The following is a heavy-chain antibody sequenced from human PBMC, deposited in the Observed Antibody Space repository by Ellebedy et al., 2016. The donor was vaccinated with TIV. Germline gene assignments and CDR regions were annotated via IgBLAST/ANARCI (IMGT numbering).Heavy chain of an antibody. CDR1: GFTFSSYS. CDR3: AREIKLWLVYVLGY. CDR2: ISSSSSYI. V-gene: IGHV3-21*01. D-gene: IGHD6-19*01. Sequence: GESLKISCAASGFTFSSYSMNWVRQAPGKGLEWVSSISSSSSYIYYADSVKGRFTISRDNAKNSLYLQMNSLRAEDTAVYYCAREIKLWLVYVLGYWGQGTLVTVSS. J-gene: IGHJ4*02.